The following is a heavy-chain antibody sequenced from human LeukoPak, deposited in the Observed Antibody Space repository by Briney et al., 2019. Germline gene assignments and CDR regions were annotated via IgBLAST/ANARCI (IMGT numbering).Heavy chain of an antibody. J-gene: IGHJ4*02. CDR2: IYYSGST. CDR3: ARLPIAAAGRDLAMPTLYYFDY. D-gene: IGHD6-13*01. Sequence: SETLSLTCTVSGGSISSYYWSWIRQPPGEGLEWIGSIYYSGSTYYNPSLKSRVTISVDTSKNQFSLKLSSVTAADTAVYYCARLPIAAAGRDLAMPTLYYFDYWGQGTLVTVSS. CDR1: GGSISSYY. V-gene: IGHV4-59*05.